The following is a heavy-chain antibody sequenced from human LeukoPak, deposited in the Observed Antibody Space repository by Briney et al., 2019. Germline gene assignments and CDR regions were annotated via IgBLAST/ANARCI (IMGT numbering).Heavy chain of an antibody. V-gene: IGHV3-48*03. CDR3: ARAYYGSGSYYQPYYYYYMDV. CDR1: GFTFSSYE. D-gene: IGHD3-10*01. J-gene: IGHJ6*03. Sequence: GGSLRLSCAASGFTFSSYEMNWVRQAPGKGLEWVSYISSSGSTIYYADPVKGRFTISRDNAKNSLYLQMNSLRAEDTAVYYCARAYYGSGSYYQPYYYYYMDVWGKGTTVTVSS. CDR2: ISSSGSTI.